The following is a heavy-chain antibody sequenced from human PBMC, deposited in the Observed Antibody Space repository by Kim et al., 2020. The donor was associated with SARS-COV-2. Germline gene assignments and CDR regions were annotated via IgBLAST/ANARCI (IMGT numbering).Heavy chain of an antibody. Sequence: GGSLRLSCAASGFTFSSYEMNWVRQAPGKGLEWVSYISSSGSTIYYADSVKGRFTISRDNAKNSLYLQMNSLRAEDTAVYYCASSAPQDIVVVGPTHPFDYWGQGTLVTVSS. CDR2: ISSSGSTI. J-gene: IGHJ4*02. V-gene: IGHV3-48*03. CDR3: ASSAPQDIVVVGPTHPFDY. CDR1: GFTFSSYE. D-gene: IGHD2-15*01.